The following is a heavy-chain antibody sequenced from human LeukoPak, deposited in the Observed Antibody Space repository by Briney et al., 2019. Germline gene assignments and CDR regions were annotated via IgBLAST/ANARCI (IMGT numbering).Heavy chain of an antibody. Sequence: SETLSLTCAVYGGSFSGYYWSWIRQPPGKGLEWIGEINHSGSTNYNPSLKSRVTISVDTSKNQFSLKLSSVTAADTAVYYCARARSYYYDSSGLRVFDYWRQGTLVTVSS. V-gene: IGHV4-34*01. CDR3: ARARSYYYDSSGLRVFDY. D-gene: IGHD3-22*01. CDR1: GGSFSGYY. J-gene: IGHJ4*02. CDR2: INHSGST.